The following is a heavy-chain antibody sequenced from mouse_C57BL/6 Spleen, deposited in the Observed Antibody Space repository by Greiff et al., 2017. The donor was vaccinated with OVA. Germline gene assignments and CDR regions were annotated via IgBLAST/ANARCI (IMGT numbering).Heavy chain of an antibody. D-gene: IGHD2-12*01. V-gene: IGHV2-2*01. Sequence: QVQLQQSGPGLVQPSQSLSITCTVSGFSLTSYGVHWVRQSPGKGLEWLGVIWSGGSTDYNAAFISRLSISKDNSKSQVFFKMNSLQADDTAIYYCATPRELSSGFAYWGQGTLVTVSA. CDR2: IWSGGST. CDR1: GFSLTSYG. J-gene: IGHJ3*01. CDR3: ATPRELSSGFAY.